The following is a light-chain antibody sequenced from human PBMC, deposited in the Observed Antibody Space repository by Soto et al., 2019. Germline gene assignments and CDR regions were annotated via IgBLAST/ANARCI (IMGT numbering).Light chain of an antibody. J-gene: IGLJ2*01. CDR3: SSYAGSNVV. CDR2: EVS. Sequence: QSALPQPPSASGSPGQSVTISCTGTSSDVGGYNYVSWYQQHPGKAPKLMIYEVSKRPSGVPDRFSGSKSGNTASLTVSGLQAGDEADYYCSSYAGSNVVFGGGTKLTVL. V-gene: IGLV2-8*01. CDR1: SSDVGGYNY.